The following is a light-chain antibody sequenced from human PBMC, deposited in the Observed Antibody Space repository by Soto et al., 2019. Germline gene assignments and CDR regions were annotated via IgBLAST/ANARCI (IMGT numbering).Light chain of an antibody. V-gene: IGKV1-5*03. CDR1: QSLNNW. CDR2: KAS. J-gene: IGKJ1*01. Sequence: DIQMTQSPSTLSASVGDRVTITCRASQSLNNWLVWYQQKPGKAPKLLIYKASSLESGVPSRFSGSGSGTEFTLTISSLQPDDFATYYCQQFNSYVWTFGQGTRVEIK. CDR3: QQFNSYVWT.